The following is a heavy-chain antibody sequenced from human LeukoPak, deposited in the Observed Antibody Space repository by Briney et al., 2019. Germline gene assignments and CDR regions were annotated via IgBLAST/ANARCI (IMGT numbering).Heavy chain of an antibody. V-gene: IGHV4-34*01. D-gene: IGHD3-22*01. CDR1: GESLSGYY. Sequence: SETLSLTCEVSGESLSGYYWTWIRQPPGKGLEWIGEINHFGNTNYNPSLKSRVTISLDTSKSQFSLRLSSVTAADTAVYYCARLNLLSVVRVVKRNYYHLDVWGKGTTVAVSS. CDR3: ARLNLLSVVRVVKRNYYHLDV. J-gene: IGHJ6*03. CDR2: INHFGNT.